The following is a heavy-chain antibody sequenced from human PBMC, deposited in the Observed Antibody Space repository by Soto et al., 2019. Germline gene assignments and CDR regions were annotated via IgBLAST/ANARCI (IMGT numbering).Heavy chain of an antibody. CDR1: GFTFKSYA. V-gene: IGHV3-23*01. CDR3: AKPPGGYYYYGMDV. Sequence: GGSLRLSCAASGFTFKSYAVSWVRQAPGKGLEWVSVITGSGDSTYYADSVKGRFTISRDNSKNTLYLKMNSLRAEDTAVYSCAKPPGGYYYYGMDVWCQGKTVT. J-gene: IGHJ6*02. CDR2: ITGSGDST.